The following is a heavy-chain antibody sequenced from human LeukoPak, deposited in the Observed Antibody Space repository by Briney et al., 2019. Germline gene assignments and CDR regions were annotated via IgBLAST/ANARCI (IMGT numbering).Heavy chain of an antibody. J-gene: IGHJ2*01. CDR1: GYTFTGNY. D-gene: IGHD6-13*01. CDR3: ARGGAAPEGYWFFDL. V-gene: IGHV1-2*02. CDR2: INPNSAGT. Sequence: ASVKVSCKASGYTFTGNYIHWVRQAPGQGLEWMGWINPNSAGTHYAQKFQGRVTMTRDTSISTAYMDLSRLRSDDTAVYYCARGGAAPEGYWFFDLWGRGTLVTVSS.